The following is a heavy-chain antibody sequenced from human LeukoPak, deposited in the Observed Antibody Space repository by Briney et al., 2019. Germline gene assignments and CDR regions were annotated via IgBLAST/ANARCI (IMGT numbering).Heavy chain of an antibody. CDR2: ISASTDST. Sequence: GGSLRLSCAVSGFTIRSYAMNWVRQAPGKGLEWVSTISASTDSTYYTDSVKGRFTISRDNFRNMLHLEMNSLRAEDTAVYFCAKRDYASPTDFYPLFDCWGQGALVTVSS. J-gene: IGHJ4*02. CDR3: AKRDYASPTDFYPLFDC. V-gene: IGHV3-23*01. D-gene: IGHD3-16*01. CDR1: GFTIRSYA.